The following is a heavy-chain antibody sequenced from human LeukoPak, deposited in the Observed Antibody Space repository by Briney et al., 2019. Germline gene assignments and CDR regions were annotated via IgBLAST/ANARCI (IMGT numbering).Heavy chain of an antibody. V-gene: IGHV1-8*03. Sequence: ASVKVSCKASGYTFTSYDINWVRQATGQGLEWMGWMNPNSGNTGYAQKFQGRVTITRNTSISTAYMELSSLRSEDTAVYYCASTRGYSLYYYYMDVWGKGTTVTISS. J-gene: IGHJ6*03. CDR1: GYTFTSYD. D-gene: IGHD5-18*01. CDR2: MNPNSGNT. CDR3: ASTRGYSLYYYYMDV.